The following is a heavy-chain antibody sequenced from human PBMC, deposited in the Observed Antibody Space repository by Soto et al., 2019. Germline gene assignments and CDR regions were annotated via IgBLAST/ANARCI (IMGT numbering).Heavy chain of an antibody. V-gene: IGHV3-23*01. CDR1: GFTFSSYA. Sequence: EVQLLESGGGLVQPGGSLRLSCVVSGFTFSSYAVTWVRQAPGKGLEWVSAISGSGGSTYYADSVKGRFTISRDHSKDTLYLQMSSRRAEDTAVYYCAKETSSGSYGVYYGMDVWGQGTTVTVSS. J-gene: IGHJ6*02. D-gene: IGHD1-26*01. CDR3: AKETSSGSYGVYYGMDV. CDR2: ISGSGGST.